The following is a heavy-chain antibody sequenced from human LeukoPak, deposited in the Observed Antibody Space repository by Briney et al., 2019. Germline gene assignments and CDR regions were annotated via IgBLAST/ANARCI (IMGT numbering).Heavy chain of an antibody. V-gene: IGHV3-64*01. CDR2: ISSNGGST. CDR1: GFTFSNYA. J-gene: IGHJ4*02. D-gene: IGHD2-21*02. CDR3: ARDLRLKELAYCGGDCLDY. Sequence: SLRLSCAASGFTFSNYAMHWVGQAPGKGLEYVSAISSNGGSTYYANSVKGRFTISRDNSKNTLYLQMGSLRAEDMAVYYCARDLRLKELAYCGGDCLDYWGQGTLVTVSS.